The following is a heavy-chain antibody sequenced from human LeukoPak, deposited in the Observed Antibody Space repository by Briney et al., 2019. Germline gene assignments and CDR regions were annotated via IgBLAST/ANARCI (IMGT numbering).Heavy chain of an antibody. V-gene: IGHV1-2*02. CDR2: INPNSGDT. CDR3: ASYLRYSSTPPFHY. J-gene: IGHJ4*02. Sequence: ASVKVSCKASGYSFTGQDMHWVRQAPGQGLEWMRWINPNSGDTNYAQKFQGRVTMTRDTTISTAYMELNRLTSDDTAVYYCASYLRYSSTPPFHYWGQGTPVTVSS. CDR1: GYSFTGQD. D-gene: IGHD6-19*01.